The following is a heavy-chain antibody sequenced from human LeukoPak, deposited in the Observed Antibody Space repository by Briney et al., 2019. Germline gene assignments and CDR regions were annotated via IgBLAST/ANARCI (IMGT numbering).Heavy chain of an antibody. J-gene: IGHJ2*01. V-gene: IGHV3-23*01. D-gene: IGHD2-21*02. CDR2: IRDTDGIT. Sequence: GGSLRLSCAASGFGFSSYFMGWVRQVPGKGLEWVSTIRDTDGITYYADSVKGRFTISRDNHRNTLYLQMNSLRAEDTALYYCAKAASCPAILKPFCPWYFDLWGRGTLVTVSS. CDR1: GFGFSSYF. CDR3: AKAASCPAILKPFCPWYFDL.